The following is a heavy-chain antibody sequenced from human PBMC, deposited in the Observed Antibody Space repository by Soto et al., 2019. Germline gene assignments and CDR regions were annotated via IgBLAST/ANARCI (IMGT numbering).Heavy chain of an antibody. D-gene: IGHD5-18*01. J-gene: IGHJ4*02. CDR1: GFTFSSYG. CDR3: AKDQGGYSYGFDY. CDR2: ISYDGSNK. Sequence: GGSLRLSCAASGFTFSSYGMHWVRQAPGKGLEWVAVISYDGSNKYYADSVKGRFTISRDNSKSTLYLQMNSLRAEDTAVYYCAKDQGGYSYGFDYWGQGTLVTV. V-gene: IGHV3-30*18.